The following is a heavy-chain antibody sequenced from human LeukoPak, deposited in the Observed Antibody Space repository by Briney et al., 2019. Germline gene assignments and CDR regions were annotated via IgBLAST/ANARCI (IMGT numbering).Heavy chain of an antibody. Sequence: PGGSLRLSCTASGFTFSSYWMSWVRQAPGKGLEWVANIKQDGSEKDYVDSVTGRFTISRDNAKNSLYLQMNSLSAEDTAVYSCARYCGGDCYGMDVWGHGTTVTVSS. D-gene: IGHD2-21*01. CDR3: ARYCGGDCYGMDV. CDR2: IKQDGSEK. CDR1: GFTFSSYW. V-gene: IGHV3-7*01. J-gene: IGHJ6*02.